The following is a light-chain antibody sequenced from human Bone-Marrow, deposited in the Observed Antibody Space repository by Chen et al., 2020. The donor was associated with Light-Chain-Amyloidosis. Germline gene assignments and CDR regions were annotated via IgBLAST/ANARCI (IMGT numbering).Light chain of an antibody. CDR3: QSTDSSSVLWV. Sequence: SYELTQPPSVSVSPGQPARITCSGDALPKQYAYWYQQKPGQAPVLVIYKDTERPSGIPERFSGSSSGTTVTLTISGVQAEDEADYYCQSTDSSSVLWVFGGGTNLTVL. J-gene: IGLJ3*02. V-gene: IGLV3-25*03. CDR2: KDT. CDR1: ALPKQY.